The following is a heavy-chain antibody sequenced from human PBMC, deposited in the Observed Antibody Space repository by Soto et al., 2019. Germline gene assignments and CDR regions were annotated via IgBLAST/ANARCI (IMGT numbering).Heavy chain of an antibody. CDR3: ARAVRVRGHHYYYGMDV. V-gene: IGHV4-39*07. CDR1: GGSISTSNYY. Sequence: KPSETLSLTCIVSGGSISTSNYYWAWIRQPPGKALEGIGSIHFSESTYYNPSLRSRVTISVDTSQNQISLKLSSVTAADTAVYYCARAVRVRGHHYYYGMDVWGQGTTVTVSS. J-gene: IGHJ6*02. D-gene: IGHD2-15*01. CDR2: IHFSEST.